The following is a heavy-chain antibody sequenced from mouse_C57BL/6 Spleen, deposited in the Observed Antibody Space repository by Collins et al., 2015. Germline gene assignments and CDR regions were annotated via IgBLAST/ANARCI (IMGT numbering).Heavy chain of an antibody. Sequence: EVQLQQSGPELVKPGASVKMSCKASGYTFTDYYMDWVKQSHGESFEWIGRVNPYNGGTSYNQKFKGKATLTVDKSSSTAYMELNSLTSEDSAVYYCARRKVRTYFDYWGQGTTLTVSS. V-gene: IGHV1-19*01. J-gene: IGHJ2*01. D-gene: IGHD2-14*01. CDR3: ARRKVRTYFDY. CDR2: VNPYNGGT. CDR1: GYTFTDYY.